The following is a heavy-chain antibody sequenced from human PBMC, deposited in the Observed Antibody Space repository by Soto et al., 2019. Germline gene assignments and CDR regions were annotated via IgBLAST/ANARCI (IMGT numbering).Heavy chain of an antibody. D-gene: IGHD2-2*01. CDR1: GGSISSGDYY. V-gene: IGHV4-30-4*02. CDR3: ARVAAYCISTSCYSDY. Sequence: SDTLSVTWTVSGGSISSGDYYWSWIRQPPGKGLEWIGYIYYSGSTYYNPSLKSRVTISVDTSKNQFSLKLSSVTAADTAVYYCARVAAYCISTSCYSDYWGQGTLVTVSS. CDR2: IYYSGST. J-gene: IGHJ4*02.